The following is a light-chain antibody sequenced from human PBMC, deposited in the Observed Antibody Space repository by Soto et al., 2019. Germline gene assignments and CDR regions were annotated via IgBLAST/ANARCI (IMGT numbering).Light chain of an antibody. V-gene: IGKV1-9*01. CDR2: AAS. CDR1: QGISSY. J-gene: IGKJ2*01. CDR3: QQLNSYPPT. Sequence: IQLTQSPSSLSASVGDRVTITCRASQGISSYLAWYQQKPGKAPKFLIYAASTLQRGVPSRFSGSGSGTDFTLTISSLQPEDSATYFCQQLNSYPPTFDQGTELEIK.